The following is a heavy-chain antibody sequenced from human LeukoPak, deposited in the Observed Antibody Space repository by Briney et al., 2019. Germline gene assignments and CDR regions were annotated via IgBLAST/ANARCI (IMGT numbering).Heavy chain of an antibody. J-gene: IGHJ4*02. CDR1: GFTFSDYY. CDR3: ARGHWQLEI. Sequence: GGSLRLSCAASGFTFSDYYMSWIRQAPGKGPGGGSYISRGGSTTHYADSVKGRFPISRHNAKNSLYLQMNSLRAEDTAVYYCARGHWQLEIWGQGTLVTVSS. CDR2: ISRGGSTT. V-gene: IGHV3-11*01. D-gene: IGHD6-6*01.